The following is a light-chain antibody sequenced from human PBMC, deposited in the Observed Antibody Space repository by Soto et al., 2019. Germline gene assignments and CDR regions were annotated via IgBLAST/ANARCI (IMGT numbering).Light chain of an antibody. CDR2: KAS. J-gene: IGKJ2*01. V-gene: IGKV1-5*03. Sequence: DIQMTQSPSTLSASIGDRVTITCRPSQSITGWVAWYQQKPGKAPKLLIYKASSLGSGVPSRISGSGSGTEFTLTISSLQPEDSASYYCQQYNSYSPTFGQGTRLEIK. CDR3: QQYNSYSPT. CDR1: QSITGW.